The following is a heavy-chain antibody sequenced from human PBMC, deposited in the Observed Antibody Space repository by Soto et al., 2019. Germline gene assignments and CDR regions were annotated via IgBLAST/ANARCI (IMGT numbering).Heavy chain of an antibody. CDR3: AGDDSGFGGSHYIDYFDY. CDR1: GNTVPNYA. V-gene: IGHV1-3*01. D-gene: IGHD1-26*01. J-gene: IGHJ4*02. CDR2: INGGNGNT. Sequence: ASVKVSCKASGNTVPNYAIHWVRQAPGQRLEWMGWINGGNGNTYYSEHFQGRVTFTRDTSAGTVYMQLSSLTSEDTAVYYCAGDDSGFGGSHYIDYFDYWGQGALVTVSS.